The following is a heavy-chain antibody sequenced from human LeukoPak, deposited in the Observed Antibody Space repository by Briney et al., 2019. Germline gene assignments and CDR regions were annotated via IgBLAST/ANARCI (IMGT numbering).Heavy chain of an antibody. Sequence: GGSLRLSCAASGFTFSSSAMSWVRQSSDQGLEWVANIKQDGSEAYYLDSVKGRFTISRDNAKNALFLQMNSLRAEDTAVYYCTRSLDYWGQGTLVTVSS. CDR1: GFTFSSSA. CDR3: TRSLDY. V-gene: IGHV3-7*01. CDR2: IKQDGSEA. J-gene: IGHJ4*02.